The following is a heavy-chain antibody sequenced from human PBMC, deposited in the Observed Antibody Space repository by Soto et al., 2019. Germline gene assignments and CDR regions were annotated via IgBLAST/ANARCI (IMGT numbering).Heavy chain of an antibody. CDR2: MNPGSGKT. J-gene: IGHJ5*02. D-gene: IGHD3-16*01. CDR1: GYTFINYD. V-gene: IGHV1-8*02. Sequence: QVQLVQSGAEVKEPGASVRVSCKASGYTFINYDISWVRHATGKGLEWMGWMNPGSGKTGYANKFQGRVTMTRDASTSTAHLELSSLTSQDTAVYYCVRMASFGTLNWFDPWGQGTLVTVSS. CDR3: VRMASFGTLNWFDP.